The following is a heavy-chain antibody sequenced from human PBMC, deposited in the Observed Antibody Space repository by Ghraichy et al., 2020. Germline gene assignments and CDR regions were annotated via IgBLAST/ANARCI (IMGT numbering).Heavy chain of an antibody. CDR3: ARHVGFYDGRGYYPAFNF. V-gene: IGHV4-39*01. D-gene: IGHD3-22*01. J-gene: IGHJ4*01. CDR1: GASIKSSDHY. Sequence: SETLSLTCTVSGASIKSSDHYWAWFRQPPGKSPEWIGHILYTGNTDYTPSLKSRVTMSVDTSKNGFSLNLSSATYADTAAYYCARHVGFYDGRGYYPAFNFWGHGILVTVSS. CDR2: ILYTGNT.